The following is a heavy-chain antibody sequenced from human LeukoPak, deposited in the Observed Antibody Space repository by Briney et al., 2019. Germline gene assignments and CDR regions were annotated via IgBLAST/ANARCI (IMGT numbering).Heavy chain of an antibody. Sequence: GSLRLSCAASGFTFSSYAMSWVRQAPGKGLEWVSAISGSGGSTYYADSVKGRFTISRDNSKNTLYLQMNSLRAEDTAVYYCAKGSKGVVFTRDHYMDVWGKGTTVTISS. CDR3: AKGSKGVVFTRDHYMDV. CDR2: ISGSGGST. J-gene: IGHJ6*03. CDR1: GFTFSSYA. V-gene: IGHV3-23*01. D-gene: IGHD3-3*01.